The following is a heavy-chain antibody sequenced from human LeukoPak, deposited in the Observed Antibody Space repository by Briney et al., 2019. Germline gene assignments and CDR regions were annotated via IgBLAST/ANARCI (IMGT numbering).Heavy chain of an antibody. CDR3: ARGRYCSSTSCHPVSWSAP. CDR2: MYTSGST. J-gene: IGHJ5*02. CDR1: GGSISSYY. D-gene: IGHD2-2*01. V-gene: IGHV4-4*07. Sequence: PSDTLSLTCTVSGGSISSYYWSWIRQPAGKGLECIGLMYTSGSTNYNHSLKSGVTMSVDTSTSQFSLKLSSVTAADTAVYYSARGRYCSSTSCHPVSWSAPWGQATLVTVPS.